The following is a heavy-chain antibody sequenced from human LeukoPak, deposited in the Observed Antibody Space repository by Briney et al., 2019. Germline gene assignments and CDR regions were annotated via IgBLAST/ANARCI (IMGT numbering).Heavy chain of an antibody. D-gene: IGHD3-10*01. J-gene: IGHJ6*03. Sequence: GGSLRLSCAASGFTFSSYSMNWVRQAPGKGLEWVSSISSSSSYIYYADSVKGRFTISRDNSKNTLYLQMNSLRAEDTAVYYCARDRLGGSGSYSYYYYYMDVWGKGTTVTVSS. CDR1: GFTFSSYS. V-gene: IGHV3-21*01. CDR3: ARDRLGGSGSYSYYYYYMDV. CDR2: ISSSSSYI.